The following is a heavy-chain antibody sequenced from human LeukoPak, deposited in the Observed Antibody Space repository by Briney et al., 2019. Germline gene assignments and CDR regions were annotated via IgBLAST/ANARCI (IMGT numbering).Heavy chain of an antibody. V-gene: IGHV3-11*01. CDR1: GFTFSDYY. CDR2: ISSSGSTI. D-gene: IGHD2-2*01. J-gene: IGHJ4*02. Sequence: GGSLRLSCAASGFTFSDYYMSWIRQAPGKGLEWVSYISSSGSTIYYADSVKGRFTISRDNAKNSLYLQMNSLRAEDTAVYYCSSAPISKTNYFDYWGQGTLVTVSS. CDR3: SSAPISKTNYFDY.